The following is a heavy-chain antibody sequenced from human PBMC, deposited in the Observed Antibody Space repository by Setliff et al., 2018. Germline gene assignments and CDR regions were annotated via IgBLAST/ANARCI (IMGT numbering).Heavy chain of an antibody. J-gene: IGHJ6*03. D-gene: IGHD5-18*01. CDR1: GYTFNNYG. V-gene: IGHV1-46*02. CDR2: MNPGRGSR. Sequence: VKVSCKASGYTFNNYGVAWVRQAPGQGLEWMGVMNPGRGSRNYAQRFQGRVTMTSDTSTSTVYMELSSLRSEDTALYYCARGGHIRYDYYYMDVWGKGTTVTVSS. CDR3: ARGGHIRYDYYYMDV.